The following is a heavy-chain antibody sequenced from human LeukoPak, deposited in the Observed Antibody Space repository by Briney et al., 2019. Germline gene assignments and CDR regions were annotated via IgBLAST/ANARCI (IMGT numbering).Heavy chain of an antibody. CDR1: GFTFSDHY. V-gene: IGHV3-72*01. Sequence: GGSLRLSCAVSGFTFSDHYMDWVRQAPGKGLEWVGRSRNRAKSYTTDYAASVKGRFTISRDDSKSTLYLQMNSLETEDTAVYYCSRDATGDRWGQGTLVSVSS. CDR3: SRDATGDR. J-gene: IGHJ5*02. CDR2: SRNRAKSYTT.